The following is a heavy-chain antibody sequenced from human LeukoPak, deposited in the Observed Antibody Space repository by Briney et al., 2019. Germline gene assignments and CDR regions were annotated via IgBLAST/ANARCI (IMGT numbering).Heavy chain of an antibody. CDR3: ARDGTYGSGSYYNGDY. Sequence: ASVKVSCKASGYTFTSYDINWVRQATGQGLEWMGWMNPNSGNTGYAQKFQGRVTITTDESTSTAYMELSSLRSEDTAVYYCARDGTYGSGSYYNGDYWGQGTLVTVSS. V-gene: IGHV1-8*03. D-gene: IGHD3-10*01. CDR1: GYTFTSYD. J-gene: IGHJ4*02. CDR2: MNPNSGNT.